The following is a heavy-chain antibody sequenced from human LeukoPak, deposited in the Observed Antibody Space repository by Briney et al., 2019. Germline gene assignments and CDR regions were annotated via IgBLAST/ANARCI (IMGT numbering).Heavy chain of an antibody. CDR2: IYYSGST. Sequence: SETLSLTCTVSGGSISSSSYYWGWIRQPPGKGLEWIGSIYYSGSTYYNPSLKSRVTISVDTSKNQFSLKLSSVTAADTAVYYCARAPRGPYFFDYWGQETLVTVSS. CDR1: GGSISSSSYY. V-gene: IGHV4-39*07. J-gene: IGHJ4*02. CDR3: ARAPRGPYFFDY.